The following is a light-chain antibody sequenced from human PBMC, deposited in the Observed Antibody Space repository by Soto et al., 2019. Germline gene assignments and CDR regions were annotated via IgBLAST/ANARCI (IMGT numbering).Light chain of an antibody. V-gene: IGKV3D-15*01. CDR3: QQYNNWPPLT. CDR1: QSINSN. CDR2: GAS. Sequence: EIVMTQSPATLSVSPGERATLSCRASQSINSNLAWYQQKPGQAPGLLIYGASTRATGIPARFSGSGSGTEFTLTISSLQSEDFAVYYCQQYNNWPPLTFGQGTRLEIK. J-gene: IGKJ5*01.